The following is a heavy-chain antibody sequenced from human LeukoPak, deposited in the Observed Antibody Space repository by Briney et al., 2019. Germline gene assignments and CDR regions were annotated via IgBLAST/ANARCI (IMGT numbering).Heavy chain of an antibody. CDR2: IIPIFGTA. CDR1: GGTFSSYA. Sequence: ASVKVSCKASGGTFSSYAISWVRQAPGQGLEWMGGIIPIFGTANYAQKFQGRVTITTDESTSTAYMELNSLRSEDTAVYYCARYSSGYYSHFDYWGQGTLVTVSS. J-gene: IGHJ4*02. CDR3: ARYSSGYYSHFDY. V-gene: IGHV1-69*05. D-gene: IGHD3-22*01.